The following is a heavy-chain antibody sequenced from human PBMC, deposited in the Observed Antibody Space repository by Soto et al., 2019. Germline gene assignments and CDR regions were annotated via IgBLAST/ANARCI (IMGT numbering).Heavy chain of an antibody. J-gene: IGHJ4*02. D-gene: IGHD1-26*01. CDR3: TRGLFSGSSYSGSWYYFDS. Sequence: SETLSLTCTVSGGSMISYYWSWIRQPPGRGLEWIGFTYYAGSTKYNPSLNSRVTISVDTSKNQFSLTVTSVTAADTAVYYCTRGLFSGSSYSGSWYYFDSWGQGTMVTVSS. CDR1: GGSMISYY. CDR2: TYYAGST. V-gene: IGHV4-59*12.